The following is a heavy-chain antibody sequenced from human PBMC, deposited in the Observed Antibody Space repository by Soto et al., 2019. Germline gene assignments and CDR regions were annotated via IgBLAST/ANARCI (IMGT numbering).Heavy chain of an antibody. Sequence: QVQLQEWGAGLLKPSETLSLTCAVYGGSFSGYYWSWIRQPPGKGLEWIGEINHSGSTNYNPSLKSRVTISVDTSKNQFSLKLSSVTPADTAVYYCARGRKWLQLNYFDYWGQGTLVTVSS. D-gene: IGHD1-1*01. V-gene: IGHV4-34*01. CDR2: INHSGST. CDR1: GGSFSGYY. J-gene: IGHJ4*02. CDR3: ARGRKWLQLNYFDY.